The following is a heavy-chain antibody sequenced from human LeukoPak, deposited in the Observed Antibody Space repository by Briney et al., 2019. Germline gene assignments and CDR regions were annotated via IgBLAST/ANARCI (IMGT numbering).Heavy chain of an antibody. D-gene: IGHD3-22*01. CDR3: ARVESMIVVVITTHAFDI. V-gene: IGHV4-4*02. CDR1: GGSISSSNW. J-gene: IGHJ3*02. Sequence: SGTLSLTCAVSGGSISSSNWWSWVRQPPGKGLEWIGEIYHRGSTNYNSSLKSRVTISVDKSKNQFSLKLSSVTAADTAVYYCARVESMIVVVITTHAFDIWGQGTMVTVSS. CDR2: IYHRGST.